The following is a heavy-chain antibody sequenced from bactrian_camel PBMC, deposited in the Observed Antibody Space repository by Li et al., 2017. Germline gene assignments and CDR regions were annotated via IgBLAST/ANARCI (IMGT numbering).Heavy chain of an antibody. CDR3: ATAI. J-gene: IGHJ4*01. Sequence: QLVESGGGLVQPGGSLRLSCAASGFIFSSRYMTWVRQAPGKGLEWVSSINSGGGSTLYADHVKGRFTISRDNAKNTLYLQMNSLKTEDTAVYYCATAIWGQGTQVTVS. CDR2: INSGGGST. D-gene: IGHD3*01. CDR1: GFIFSSRY. V-gene: IGHV3S28*01.